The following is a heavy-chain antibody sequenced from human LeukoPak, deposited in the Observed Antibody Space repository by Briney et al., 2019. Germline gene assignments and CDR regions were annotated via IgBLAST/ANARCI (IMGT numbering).Heavy chain of an antibody. CDR2: ISSSGSTT. CDR1: GFTFSSYE. CDR3: ASGDVAVAGTGFDY. Sequence: GGSLRLSCAASGFTFSSYEMNWVRQAPGKGLEWVSYISSSGSTTYYAASVKGRFTISRDNAKNSLYLQMNSLRAEDTAVYYCASGDVAVAGTGFDYWGQGTLVTVSS. V-gene: IGHV3-48*03. D-gene: IGHD6-19*01. J-gene: IGHJ4*02.